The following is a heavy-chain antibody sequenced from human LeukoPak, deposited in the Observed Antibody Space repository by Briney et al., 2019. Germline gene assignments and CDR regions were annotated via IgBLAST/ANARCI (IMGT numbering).Heavy chain of an antibody. CDR1: GYTFTSYD. Sequence: GASVKVSCKASGYTFTSYDINWVRQATGQGLEWMGGFDPEDGETIYAQKFQGRVTATEDTSTDTAYMELSSLRSEDTAVYYCATGKWLKDAFDIWGQGTMVTVSS. J-gene: IGHJ3*02. CDR2: FDPEDGET. D-gene: IGHD5-12*01. CDR3: ATGKWLKDAFDI. V-gene: IGHV1-24*01.